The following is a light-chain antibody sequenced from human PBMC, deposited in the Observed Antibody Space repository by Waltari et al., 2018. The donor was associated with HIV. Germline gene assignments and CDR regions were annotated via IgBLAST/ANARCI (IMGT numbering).Light chain of an antibody. V-gene: IGLV2-14*01. Sequence: SALTQPAPVSGSPGQSITISCPGPNSDAGAYNYFSWYHQHPGNSPPVMIVEVSNRPAGVSNRFSGSKSGNTASLIISGLQAEDEADYYCSSYTTRNTFVFGTGTKVTVL. CDR2: EVS. J-gene: IGLJ1*01. CDR1: NSDAGAYNY. CDR3: SSYTTRNTFV.